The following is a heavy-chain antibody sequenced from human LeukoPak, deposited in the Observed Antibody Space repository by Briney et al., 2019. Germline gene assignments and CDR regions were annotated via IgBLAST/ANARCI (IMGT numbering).Heavy chain of an antibody. CDR3: ARQLGATLYFDY. D-gene: IGHD1-26*01. Sequence: RGESLKISCKGSGYRFISYWIGWVRQIPGKGLEWMGIIYPGDSNTRYSPSFQGQVTISADKSISTAYLQWSSLKASDTAMYYCARQLGATLYFDYWGQGTQVTVSS. V-gene: IGHV5-51*01. CDR1: GYRFISYW. J-gene: IGHJ4*02. CDR2: IYPGDSNT.